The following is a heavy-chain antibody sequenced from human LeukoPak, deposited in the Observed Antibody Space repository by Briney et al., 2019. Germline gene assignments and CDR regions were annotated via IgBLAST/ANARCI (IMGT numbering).Heavy chain of an antibody. D-gene: IGHD3-9*01. CDR2: INPNSGGT. CDR3: ARSRVGDDILTGDAFDI. Sequence: ASVKVSCKAFGYTFTGYYIHWVRQAPGQGLEWMGWINPNSGGTSYAQKFQGRVTVTRDTSISTVYMELTSLRSDDTAVYYCARSRVGDDILTGDAFDIWGQGTMVTVSS. J-gene: IGHJ3*02. V-gene: IGHV1-2*02. CDR1: GYTFTGYY.